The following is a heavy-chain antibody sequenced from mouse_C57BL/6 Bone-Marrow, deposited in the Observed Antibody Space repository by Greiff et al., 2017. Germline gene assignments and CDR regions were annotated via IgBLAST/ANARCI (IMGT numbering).Heavy chain of an antibody. CDR1: GYTFTDYY. J-gene: IGHJ3*01. V-gene: IGHV1-76*01. D-gene: IGHD2-2*01. CDR3: ARRGYLAY. Sequence: QVQLKESGAELVRPGASVKLSCKASGYTFTDYYINWVKQRPGQGLEWIARIYPGSGNTYYNEKFKGKATLTAEKSSSTAYMQLSSLTSEDSAVYFCARRGYLAYWGQGTLVTVSA. CDR2: IYPGSGNT.